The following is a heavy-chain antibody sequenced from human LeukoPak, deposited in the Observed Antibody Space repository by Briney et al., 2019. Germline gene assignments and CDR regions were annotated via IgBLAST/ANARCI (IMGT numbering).Heavy chain of an antibody. V-gene: IGHV3-23*01. CDR1: GFTFNNYA. Sequence: GGSLRLSCTASGFTFNNYAMSWVRQAPGRGLEWVSGISASSGTIYYADSVKGRFTISRDSSKSTLHLQMNTLRAEDTAVYYCAKDISGLPEYFQHWGQGTLVIVSS. CDR2: ISASSGTI. J-gene: IGHJ1*01. CDR3: AKDISGLPEYFQH. D-gene: IGHD3-10*01.